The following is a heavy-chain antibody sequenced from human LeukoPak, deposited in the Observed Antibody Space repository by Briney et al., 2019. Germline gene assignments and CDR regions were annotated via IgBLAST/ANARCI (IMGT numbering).Heavy chain of an antibody. J-gene: IGHJ5*02. D-gene: IGHD2-2*01. CDR2: INHSGST. V-gene: IGHV4-34*01. CDR3: ARGYCSSTSCHRGWFDP. CDR1: GGSFSGYY. Sequence: PSETLSPTCAVYGGSFSGYYWSWIRQPPGKGLEWIGEINHSGSTNYNPSLKSRVTISVDTSKNQFSLRLSSVTAADTAVYYCARGYCSSTSCHRGWFDPWGQGTLVTVSS.